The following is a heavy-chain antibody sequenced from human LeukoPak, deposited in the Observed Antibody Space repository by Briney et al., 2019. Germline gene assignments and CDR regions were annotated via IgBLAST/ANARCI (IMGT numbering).Heavy chain of an antibody. J-gene: IGHJ6*02. Sequence: GGSLRLSCAASGFTVSSNYMSWVRQAPGKGLEWVSVIYSGGSTYYADSVKGRFTISRDNSKNTLCLQMNSLRAEDTAVYYCARARHSSGWMLYYYGMDVSGQGTTVTVSS. CDR1: GFTVSSNY. CDR3: ARARHSSGWMLYYYGMDV. CDR2: IYSGGST. D-gene: IGHD6-19*01. V-gene: IGHV3-66*01.